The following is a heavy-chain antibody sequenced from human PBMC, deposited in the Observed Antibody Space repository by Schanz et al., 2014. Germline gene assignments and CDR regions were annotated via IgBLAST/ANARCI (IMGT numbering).Heavy chain of an antibody. J-gene: IGHJ4*02. V-gene: IGHV3-7*03. CDR1: RFTFSDYW. Sequence: EVQLVESGGGLVQPGGSLRLSCAASRFTFSDYWMSWVRQAPGKGLEWVANMNQDGSVKNYVDSVKGRFTISRDNAKNSLYLQMNSLRAEDTATYYCVKTDAGWRFDYWGQGTLVIVSS. CDR3: VKTDAGWRFDY. CDR2: MNQDGSVK. D-gene: IGHD6-19*01.